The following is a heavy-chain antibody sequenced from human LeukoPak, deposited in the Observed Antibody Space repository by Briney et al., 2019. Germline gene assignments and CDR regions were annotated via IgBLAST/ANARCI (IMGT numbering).Heavy chain of an antibody. CDR2: ISAYNGNT. J-gene: IGHJ4*02. D-gene: IGHD6-19*01. CDR3: ARDQYSSGWTLPLPRFDY. CDR1: GYTFTSYG. Sequence: GASVKVSCKASGYTFTSYGISWVRQAPGQGLERMGWISAYNGNTNYAQKLQGRVTMTTDTSTSTAYMELRSLRSDDTAVYYCARDQYSSGWTLPLPRFDYWGQGTLVTVSS. V-gene: IGHV1-18*04.